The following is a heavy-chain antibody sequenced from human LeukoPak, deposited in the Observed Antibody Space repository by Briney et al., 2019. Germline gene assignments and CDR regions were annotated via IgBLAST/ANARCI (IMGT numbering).Heavy chain of an antibody. V-gene: IGHV3-33*06. Sequence: GRSLRLSCAASGFTFSSYGMHWVRQAPGKGLEWVAVIWYDGSNKYYADSVKGRFTISRDNSKNTLYLQMNSLRAEDTAVYYCAKDHVYHGFAFDIWGQGTMVTVSS. CDR3: AKDHVYHGFAFDI. D-gene: IGHD3-16*01. CDR1: GFTFSSYG. CDR2: IWYDGSNK. J-gene: IGHJ3*02.